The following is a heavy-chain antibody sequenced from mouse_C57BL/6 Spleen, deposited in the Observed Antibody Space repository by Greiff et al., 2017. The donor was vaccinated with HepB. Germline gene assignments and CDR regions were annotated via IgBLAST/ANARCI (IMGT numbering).Heavy chain of an antibody. J-gene: IGHJ2*01. D-gene: IGHD5-5*01. CDR3: ARGGLPYFDY. CDR1: GYTFTNYW. Sequence: QVQLQQSGAELVRPGTSVKMSCKASGYTFTNYWIGWAKQRPGHGLEWIGDIYPGGGYTNYNEKFKGKATLTADKSSSTAYMQFSSLTSEDSAIYYCARGGLPYFDYWGQGTTLTVSS. V-gene: IGHV1-63*01. CDR2: IYPGGGYT.